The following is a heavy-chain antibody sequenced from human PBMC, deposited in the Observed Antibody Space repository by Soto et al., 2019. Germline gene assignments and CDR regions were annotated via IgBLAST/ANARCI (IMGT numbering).Heavy chain of an antibody. J-gene: IGHJ6*02. CDR3: AIFREPGRSTVFGVVVPGRYAMDV. CDR1: GFSVRTNY. Sequence: EVQLVETGGGLIQPGGSRRLSCLASGFSVRTNYMTWVRQAPGKGREWVSVIYTAGHTNYANSVKGRFTVSRDTSQNTVYLQMNSLRPDDTAVYYCAIFREPGRSTVFGVVVPGRYAMDVWGQGTTVTVS. V-gene: IGHV3-53*02. D-gene: IGHD3-3*01. CDR2: IYTAGHT.